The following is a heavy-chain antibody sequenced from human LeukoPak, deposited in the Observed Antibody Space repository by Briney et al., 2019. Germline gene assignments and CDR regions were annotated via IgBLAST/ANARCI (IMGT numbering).Heavy chain of an antibody. CDR2: ISAYTGNT. Sequence: GASVKVSCKASGYTFTSSDISWVRQAPGQGLEWMGWISAYTGNTNYAQKLQGRVTMTTDTSTSTAYMELRSLRSDDTAVYYCARDLPYLYDYDSTPRRHFDYWGQGTLVTVSS. J-gene: IGHJ4*02. CDR1: GYTFTSSD. D-gene: IGHD3-22*01. CDR3: ARDLPYLYDYDSTPRRHFDY. V-gene: IGHV1-18*01.